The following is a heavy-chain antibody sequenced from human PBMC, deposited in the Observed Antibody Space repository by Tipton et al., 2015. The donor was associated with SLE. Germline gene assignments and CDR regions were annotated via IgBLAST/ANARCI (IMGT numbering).Heavy chain of an antibody. CDR3: ARGKGYFDY. Sequence: SLRLSCAASGFTFSSYAMSWVRQAPGKGLEWVSAISGSGGSTYYADSVKGRFTISRDNAKNSLYLQMNSLRAEDTAVYYCARGKGYFDYWGQGTLVTVSS. CDR1: GFTFSSYA. V-gene: IGHV3-23*01. J-gene: IGHJ4*02. CDR2: ISGSGGST.